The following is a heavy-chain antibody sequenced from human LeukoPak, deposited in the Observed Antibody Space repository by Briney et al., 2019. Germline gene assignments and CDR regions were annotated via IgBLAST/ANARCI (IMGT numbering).Heavy chain of an antibody. CDR1: GASISGSISGGTYY. Sequence: TSETLSLTCTVSGASISGSISGGTYYWNWIRQPAGKGLEWIGRMYNGGTTINYSPSLKSRVTISADTSKNQFSLNVTSVTAADTAVYYCARSTNRLDSWGQGTLVTVSS. V-gene: IGHV4-61*02. CDR3: ARSTNRLDS. D-gene: IGHD1-14*01. CDR2: MYNGGTT. J-gene: IGHJ4*02.